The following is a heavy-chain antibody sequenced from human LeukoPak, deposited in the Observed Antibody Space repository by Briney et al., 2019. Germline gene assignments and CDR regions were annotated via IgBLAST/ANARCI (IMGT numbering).Heavy chain of an antibody. CDR3: ASAMNFGHFDL. D-gene: IGHD2-2*01. CDR2: ISSSGCTI. J-gene: IGHJ2*01. Sequence: GGSLRLSCAASGFTFSDYYMSWIRQAPGKGLEWVSYISSSGCTIYYADSVKGRFTISRDNAKNSLYLQMNSLRAEDTAVYYCASAMNFGHFDLWGRGTLVTVSS. V-gene: IGHV3-11*04. CDR1: GFTFSDYY.